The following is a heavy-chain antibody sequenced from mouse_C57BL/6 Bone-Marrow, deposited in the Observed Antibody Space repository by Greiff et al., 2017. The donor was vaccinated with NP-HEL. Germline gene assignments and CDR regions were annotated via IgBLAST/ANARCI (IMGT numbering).Heavy chain of an antibody. Sequence: EVQLVESGPGLVKPSQSLSLTCSVTGYSITSGYYWNWIRQFPGNKLEWMGYISYDGSNNYNPSLKNRISITRDTSKNQFFLKLNSVTTEDTATYYCARSGLYYFDYWGQGTTLTVSS. D-gene: IGHD3-1*01. CDR3: ARSGLYYFDY. J-gene: IGHJ2*01. CDR1: GYSITSGYY. V-gene: IGHV3-6*01. CDR2: ISYDGSN.